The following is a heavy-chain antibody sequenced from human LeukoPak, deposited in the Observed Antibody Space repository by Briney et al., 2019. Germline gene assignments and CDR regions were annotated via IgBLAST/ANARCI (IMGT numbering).Heavy chain of an antibody. CDR3: ARERMATRNDAFDI. J-gene: IGHJ3*02. CDR1: GGSISSGGYY. V-gene: IGHV4-30-4*08. Sequence: SETLSLTCTVSGGSISSGGYYWSWIRQHPGKGLEWIGYIYYSGSTYYNPSLKSRVTISVDTSKNQFSLKLSSVTAADTAVYYCARERMATRNDAFDIWGQGTMVTVSS. D-gene: IGHD5-24*01. CDR2: IYYSGST.